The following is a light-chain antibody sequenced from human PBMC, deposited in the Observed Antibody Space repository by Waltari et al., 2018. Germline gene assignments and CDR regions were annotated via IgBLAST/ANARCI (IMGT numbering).Light chain of an antibody. J-gene: IGKJ4*01. Sequence: DIVLTQSPATLSLSPGERATLSCRASQSVANYLAWYQQKPGQAPRLLLYDVSNRATDIPARFSGSEFATDFTLTISDLKPEDIAVYYCQQRNKWPVTFGGGTKVEIK. V-gene: IGKV3-11*01. CDR1: QSVANY. CDR2: DVS. CDR3: QQRNKWPVT.